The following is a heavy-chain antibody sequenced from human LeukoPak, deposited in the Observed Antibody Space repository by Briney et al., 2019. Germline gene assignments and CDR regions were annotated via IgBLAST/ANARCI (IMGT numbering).Heavy chain of an antibody. CDR3: ARATSNCFDY. J-gene: IGHJ4*02. D-gene: IGHD7-27*01. V-gene: IGHV3-7*01. Sequence: GGSLRLSCAASGFTFSTYSMNWVRQAPGKGLEWVANIKQDGSEKYYVDSVKGRFTISRDNAKNSLYLQMNSLRAEDTAVYYCARATSNCFDYWGQGTLVTVSS. CDR1: GFTFSTYS. CDR2: IKQDGSEK.